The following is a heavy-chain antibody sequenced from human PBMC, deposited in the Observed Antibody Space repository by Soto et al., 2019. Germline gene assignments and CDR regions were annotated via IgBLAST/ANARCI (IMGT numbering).Heavy chain of an antibody. D-gene: IGHD2-2*01. CDR3: ARGLRRQLLNWFDP. V-gene: IGHV4-59*01. CDR2: IYYIGST. CDR1: GGSISSYF. Sequence: SETLSLTCTVSGGSISSYFWSWIRQPPGKGLGWIGYIYYIGSTNYNPSLKSRVTISVDTSKNQFSLKLSSVTAADTAVYYCARGLRRQLLNWFDPWGQGTLVTVSS. J-gene: IGHJ5*02.